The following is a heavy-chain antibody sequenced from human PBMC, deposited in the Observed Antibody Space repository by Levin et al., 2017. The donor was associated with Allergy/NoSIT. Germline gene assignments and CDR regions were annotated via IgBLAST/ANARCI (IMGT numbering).Heavy chain of an antibody. CDR2: ISAYNGNT. D-gene: IGHD3-3*01. Sequence: GESLKISCQASGYTFTSYGISWVRQAPGQGLEWMGWISAYNGNTNYAQKLQGRVTMTTDTSTSTAYMELRSLRSDDTAVYYCARGLVRFLEWLPQSYYDGMDVWGQGTTVTVSS. V-gene: IGHV1-18*01. CDR3: ARGLVRFLEWLPQSYYDGMDV. J-gene: IGHJ6*02. CDR1: GYTFTSYG.